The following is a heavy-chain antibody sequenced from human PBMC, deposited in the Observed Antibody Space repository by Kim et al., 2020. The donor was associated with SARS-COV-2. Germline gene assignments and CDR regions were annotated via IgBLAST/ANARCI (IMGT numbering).Heavy chain of an antibody. J-gene: IGHJ6*02. CDR2: ISSSSSYI. V-gene: IGHV3-21*01. CDR1: GFTFSSYS. D-gene: IGHD1-26*01. Sequence: GGSLRLSCAASGFTFSSYSMNWVRQAPGKGLEWVSSISSSSSYIYYADSVKGRFTISRHNAKNSLYLQMNSLRAEDTAVYYCAGDMNSGTIHPLYYYYYYGVDIWGQGATVAVSS. CDR3: AGDMNSGTIHPLYYYYYYGVDI.